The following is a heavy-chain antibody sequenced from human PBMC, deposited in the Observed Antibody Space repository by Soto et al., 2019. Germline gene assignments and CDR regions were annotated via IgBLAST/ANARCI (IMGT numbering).Heavy chain of an antibody. CDR3: ARLPNYYDFRSGYFGWFDP. CDR2: IYPGDSDT. Sequence: PVESLKISCKGSGYSFTSYWIGWVRQMPGKGLEWMGIIYPGDSDTRYSPSFQGQVTISADKSISTAYLQWSSLKASDTAMYYCARLPNYYDFRSGYFGWFDPWGQGTLVTVSS. V-gene: IGHV5-51*01. J-gene: IGHJ5*02. CDR1: GYSFTSYW. D-gene: IGHD3-3*01.